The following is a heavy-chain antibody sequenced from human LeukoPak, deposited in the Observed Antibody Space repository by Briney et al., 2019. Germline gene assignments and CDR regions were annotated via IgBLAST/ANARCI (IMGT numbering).Heavy chain of an antibody. V-gene: IGHV3-23*01. J-gene: IGHJ4*02. CDR3: AKAPTTYYYDSSGYFWDIDY. CDR2: ISGSGGST. Sequence: GGSLRLSCAASGFIFSSYAMSWVRQAPGKGLEWVSAISGSGGSTYWADSVKGRFTISRDNSKNTLYLQMNSLRAEDTAVYYCAKAPTTYYYDSSGYFWDIDYWGQGTLVTVSS. D-gene: IGHD3-22*01. CDR1: GFIFSSYA.